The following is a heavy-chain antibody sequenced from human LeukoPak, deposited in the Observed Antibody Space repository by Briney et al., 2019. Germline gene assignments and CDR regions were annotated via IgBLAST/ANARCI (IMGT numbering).Heavy chain of an antibody. CDR3: TRVEETATTAAIIRKYSYYYYYMDV. Sequence: GGSLRLSCAASGFTFSRYTINWVRQAPGKGLEWVSSISSNSGYKKYADSLKGRFTISRDNAKNSLFLQMNSLRAEDTAVYYCTRVEETATTAAIIRKYSYYYYYMDVWGKGNTVTVSS. J-gene: IGHJ6*03. CDR1: GFTFSRYT. V-gene: IGHV3-21*01. CDR2: ISSNSGYK. D-gene: IGHD4-11*01.